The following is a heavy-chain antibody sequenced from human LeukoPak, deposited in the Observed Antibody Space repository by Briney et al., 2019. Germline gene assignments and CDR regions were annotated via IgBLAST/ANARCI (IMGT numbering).Heavy chain of an antibody. D-gene: IGHD3-10*01. CDR3: ARYDELWFGESNYFDY. CDR2: ISSCSSYI. J-gene: IGHJ4*02. V-gene: IGHV3-21*01. CDR1: GFTFSSYS. Sequence: PGGSLRLSCAASGFTFSSYSMNWVRQAPGKGLEWVSSISSCSSYIYYADSVKGRFTISRDNAKNSLYLQMNSLRAEDTAVYYCARYDELWFGESNYFDYWGQGTLVTVSS.